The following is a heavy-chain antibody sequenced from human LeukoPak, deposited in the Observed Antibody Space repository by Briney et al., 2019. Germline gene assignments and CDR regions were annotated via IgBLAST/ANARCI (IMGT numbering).Heavy chain of an antibody. CDR2: ISESGGRT. J-gene: IGHJ4*02. V-gene: IGHV3-23*01. D-gene: IGHD4-23*01. Sequence: PGGSLRLSCAASGFTFSDYDMSWVRQAPGKGLEWVSAISESGGRTYYAESVKGRFTISRDNSKNTLYLQMNSLRAEDTAVYYCAKDRVTAGNVWGQGTLVTVSS. CDR1: GFTFSDYD. CDR3: AKDRVTAGNV.